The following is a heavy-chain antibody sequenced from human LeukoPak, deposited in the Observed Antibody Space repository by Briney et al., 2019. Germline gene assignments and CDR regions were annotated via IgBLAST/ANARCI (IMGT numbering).Heavy chain of an antibody. CDR3: ASSGMRPINWFDP. CDR2: INPNSGGT. V-gene: IGHV1-2*02. CDR1: GYTFTAYY. D-gene: IGHD6-13*01. Sequence: ASVKVSCKASGYTFTAYYLHWVRQAPGQGLEWMGWINPNSGGTNYAQKFQGRVTMTRDTSISTAYMELSRLRSDDTAVYYCASSGMRPINWFDPWGQGTLVTVSS. J-gene: IGHJ5*02.